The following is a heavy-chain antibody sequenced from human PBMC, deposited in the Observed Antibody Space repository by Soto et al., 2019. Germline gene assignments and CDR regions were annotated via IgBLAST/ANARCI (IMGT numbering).Heavy chain of an antibody. CDR3: ARLYGGYVPL. Sequence: GESLTISCKDSGYTFTSYWIGWVRQMPGKGLEWMGIIYPSDSDTRYSPSFQGQVTISADKSIGAAYLQWSSLKASDTAMYYCARLYGGYVPLWGQGTLVTVSS. D-gene: IGHD4-17*01. CDR2: IYPSDSDT. J-gene: IGHJ4*02. V-gene: IGHV5-51*01. CDR1: GYTFTSYW.